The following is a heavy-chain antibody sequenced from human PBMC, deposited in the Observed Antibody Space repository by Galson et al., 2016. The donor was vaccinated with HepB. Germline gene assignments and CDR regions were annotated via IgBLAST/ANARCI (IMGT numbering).Heavy chain of an antibody. CDR1: GYTFSNFG. V-gene: IGHV1-18*01. CDR2: IRSNNGHA. CDR3: ASGRIAVAGSEAY. Sequence: SVQVSCQASGYTFSNFGISWVRPAPGQGLAWMGWIRSNNGHANYARNFQGEVTMTTDTSTATAYLPVTNLTADYTAVYYCASGRIAVAGSEAYWGQGTLVTVSP. D-gene: IGHD6-19*01. J-gene: IGHJ4*02.